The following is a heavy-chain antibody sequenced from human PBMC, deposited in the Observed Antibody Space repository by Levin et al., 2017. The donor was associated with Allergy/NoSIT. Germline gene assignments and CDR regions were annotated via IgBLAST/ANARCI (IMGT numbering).Heavy chain of an antibody. CDR1: GGSFSGYY. CDR3: ARGRVQQGRVLRYFDWSHRRGFDY. CDR2: INHSGST. D-gene: IGHD3-9*01. Sequence: NASETLSLTCAVYGGSFSGYYWSWIRQPPGKGLEWIGEINHSGSTNYNPSLKSRVTISVDTSKNQFSLKLSSVTAADTAVYYCARGRVQQGRVLRYFDWSHRRGFDYWGQGTLVTVSS. J-gene: IGHJ4*02. V-gene: IGHV4-34*01.